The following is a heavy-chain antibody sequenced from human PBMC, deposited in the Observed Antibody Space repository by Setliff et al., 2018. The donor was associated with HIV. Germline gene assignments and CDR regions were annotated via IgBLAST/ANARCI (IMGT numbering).Heavy chain of an antibody. J-gene: IGHJ6*03. CDR1: GYTLTNYG. D-gene: IGHD1-20*01. CDR2: INPSGGST. V-gene: IGHV1-46*03. Sequence: GASVKVSCKASGYTLTNYGISWVRQAPGQGLEWMGIINPSGGSTTYAQKFQGRVTMTRDTSARTVYMELSSLRSEDTAVYYCAREARYQDRYYYYMDVWGKGTTVTVSS. CDR3: AREARYQDRYYYYMDV.